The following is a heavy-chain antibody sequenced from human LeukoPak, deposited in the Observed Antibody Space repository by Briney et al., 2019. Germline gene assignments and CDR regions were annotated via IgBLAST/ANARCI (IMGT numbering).Heavy chain of an antibody. D-gene: IGHD3-22*01. Sequence: ASVKVSCKASGYTFTSYYMHWVRQAPGQGLEWMGIINPSGGSTSYAQKFQGRVTMTRDMSTSTVYMELSSLRSEDTAVYYCARSRYYDSSGYSPFDYWGQGTLVTVSS. CDR1: GYTFTSYY. CDR3: ARSRYYDSSGYSPFDY. CDR2: INPSGGST. V-gene: IGHV1-46*01. J-gene: IGHJ4*02.